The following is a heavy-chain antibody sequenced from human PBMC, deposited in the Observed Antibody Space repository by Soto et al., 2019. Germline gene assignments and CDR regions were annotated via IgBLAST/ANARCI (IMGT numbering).Heavy chain of an antibody. CDR2: ISAYNGNT. CDR3: AGAGQYYDSSGYAN. J-gene: IGHJ4*02. CDR1: GYSFGTSG. V-gene: IGHV1-18*01. D-gene: IGHD3-22*01. Sequence: QVKLVQSGTEVKKPGASVKVSCKASGYSFGTSGISWVRQAPGQGLEWMGWISAYNGNTNYDQKLQDRATMTTDTSTNTAYLELRSLRSDDTAVYYCAGAGQYYDSSGYANWGQGTLVTVSS.